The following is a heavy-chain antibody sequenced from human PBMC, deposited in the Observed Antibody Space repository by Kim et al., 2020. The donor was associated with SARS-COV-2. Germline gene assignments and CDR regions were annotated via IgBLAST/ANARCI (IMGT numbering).Heavy chain of an antibody. CDR1: VFIFSSYR. CDR2: IWYYVINK. Sequence: GGSLRLSCLAFVFIFSSYRMHWVRQSPGKGLELLAVIWYYVINKYYADSVKGRFTISRDNSKNTLHLQMNSLRSEDTAVYYCARDPLPYSSGWSDYWGQGTLVKVSS. D-gene: IGHD6-19*01. CDR3: ARDPLPYSSGWSDY. V-gene: IGHV3-33*01. J-gene: IGHJ4*02.